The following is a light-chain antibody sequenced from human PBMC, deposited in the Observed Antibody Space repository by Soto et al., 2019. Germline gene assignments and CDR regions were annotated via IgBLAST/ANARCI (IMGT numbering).Light chain of an antibody. V-gene: IGKV3-11*01. J-gene: IGKJ4*01. CDR2: DAS. Sequence: EIVLTQSPATLSLSPGERAALSCRASQSVSSYLAWYQQKPGQAPRLLIYDASKRAPGIPARFTGSGSGTDFTLTISSIEPEDGAVYFCQQRSNWPSTFGGGTKVEI. CDR3: QQRSNWPST. CDR1: QSVSSY.